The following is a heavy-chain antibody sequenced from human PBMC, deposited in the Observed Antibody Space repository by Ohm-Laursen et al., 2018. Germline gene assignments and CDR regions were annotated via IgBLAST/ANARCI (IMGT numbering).Heavy chain of an antibody. CDR1: GFTFSNYW. D-gene: IGHD1-26*01. CDR2: IKQDGSEK. CDR3: ATDEGSS. J-gene: IGHJ4*02. Sequence: SLRLSCAASGFTFSNYWMSWVRQAPGKGLEWVANIKQDGSEKYYVDSVTGRFTISRDNAKNSLYLQMNSLRAEDTAVYYCATDEGSSWGQGTLVTVSS. V-gene: IGHV3-7*01.